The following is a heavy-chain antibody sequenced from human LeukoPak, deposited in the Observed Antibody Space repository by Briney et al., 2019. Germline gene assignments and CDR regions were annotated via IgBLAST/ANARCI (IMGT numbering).Heavy chain of an antibody. V-gene: IGHV3-23*01. J-gene: IGHJ4*02. D-gene: IGHD1-26*01. Sequence: GGSLRLSCAASGFTFSDYARTWVRQAPGKGLEWVATISGSGLMTYYAGSVKGRFTGSGANSKNTLSLQMSSLTAADTAVYYCAKDRSIGTYYTFDHWGQGTLVTVSS. CDR2: ISGSGLMT. CDR1: GFTFSDYA. CDR3: AKDRSIGTYYTFDH.